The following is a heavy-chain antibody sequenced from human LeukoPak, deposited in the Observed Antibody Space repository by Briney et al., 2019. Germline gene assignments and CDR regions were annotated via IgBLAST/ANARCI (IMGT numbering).Heavy chain of an antibody. CDR3: ARGFGYNYGYGWFDP. V-gene: IGHV3-66*01. Sequence: PGGSLRLSCAASGFTVSSNYLSWVRQAPGKGLEWVSTIYSGGSTYYADSVTGRFTISRDNAKNTLYLQMNSLRAEDTAVYYCARGFGYNYGYGWFDPWGQGTLVTVSS. CDR2: IYSGGST. CDR1: GFTVSSNY. J-gene: IGHJ5*02. D-gene: IGHD5-18*01.